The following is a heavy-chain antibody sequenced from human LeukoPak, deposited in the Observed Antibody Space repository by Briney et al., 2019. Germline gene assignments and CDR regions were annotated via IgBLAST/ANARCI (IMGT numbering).Heavy chain of an antibody. CDR2: IYSGGST. CDR1: GFTVSSNY. D-gene: IGHD3-22*01. V-gene: IGHV3-66*01. J-gene: IGHJ4*02. CDR3: ARSPPYYYDSSGYYPFDY. Sequence: GGSLRLSCAASGFTVSSNYMSWVRQAPGKGLEWVSVIYSGGSTYYADSVKGRFTISRDNSKNTLYLQMNSLRAEDTAVYYCARSPPYYYDSSGYYPFDYWGQGTLVTVSS.